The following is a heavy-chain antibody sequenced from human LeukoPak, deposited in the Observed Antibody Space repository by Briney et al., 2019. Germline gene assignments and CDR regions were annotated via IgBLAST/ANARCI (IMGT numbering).Heavy chain of an antibody. D-gene: IGHD5-18*01. J-gene: IGHJ4*02. CDR3: ARDRGYSYGRGIDY. V-gene: IGHV1-69*06. CDR1: GGTFSSYA. CDR2: IIPIFGTA. Sequence: SVRVSCTASGGTFSSYAMSWVRQAPGQGLEWMGGIIPIFGTANYAQKFQGRVTITADKSTSTAYMELSSLRSEDTAVYYCARDRGYSYGRGIDYWGQGTLVTVSS.